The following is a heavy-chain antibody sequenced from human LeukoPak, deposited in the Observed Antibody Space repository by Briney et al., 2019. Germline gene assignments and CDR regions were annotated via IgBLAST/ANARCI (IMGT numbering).Heavy chain of an antibody. D-gene: IGHD2-2*01. J-gene: IGHJ5*02. Sequence: SETLSLTCTVSGGSISSSSYYWGWIRQPPGKGLEWIGCIYYSGSTYYNPSLKSRVTISVDTSKNQFSLKLSSVTAADTAVYYCARVRSIAPYCSSTSCFRWFDAWGRGTLVTVSS. CDR1: GGSISSSSYY. V-gene: IGHV4-39*07. CDR2: IYYSGST. CDR3: ARVRSIAPYCSSTSCFRWFDA.